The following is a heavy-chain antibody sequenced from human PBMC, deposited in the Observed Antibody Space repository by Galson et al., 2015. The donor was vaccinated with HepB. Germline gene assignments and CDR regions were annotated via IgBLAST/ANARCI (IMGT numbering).Heavy chain of an antibody. D-gene: IGHD2-2*01. J-gene: IGHJ2*01. CDR3: ARGVVPAAIRSDWYFDL. CDR1: GFTFSSYW. CDR2: INSDGSST. V-gene: IGHV3-74*01. Sequence: SLRLSCAASGFTFSSYWMHWVRQAPGKGLVWVSRINSDGSSTSYADSVKGRFTISRDNAKNTLYLQMNSLRAEDTAVYYCARGVVPAAIRSDWYFDLRGRGTLVTVSS.